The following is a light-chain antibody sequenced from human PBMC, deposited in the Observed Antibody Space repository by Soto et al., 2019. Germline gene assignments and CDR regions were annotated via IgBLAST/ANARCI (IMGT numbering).Light chain of an antibody. V-gene: IGKV3-15*01. CDR3: QQYNNWPPRGT. J-gene: IGKJ1*01. CDR1: QSVSSN. CDR2: VAS. Sequence: EIVMTQSPATLSVSPGERATLSCRASQSVSSNLAWYQQKPGQAPRLLIYVASTRATGIPARFSGSGSGTEFTLTISSLQSEDFALYYCQQYNNWPPRGTFGQGTKVEIK.